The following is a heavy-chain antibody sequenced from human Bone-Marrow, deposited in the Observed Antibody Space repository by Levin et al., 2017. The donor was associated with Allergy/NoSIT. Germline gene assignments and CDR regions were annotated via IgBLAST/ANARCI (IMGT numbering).Heavy chain of an antibody. V-gene: IGHV3-7*01. D-gene: IGHD1-14*01. CDR3: ARVVDRENWFDP. CDR2: IKQDGSEK. Sequence: GESLKISCAASGFTFSSYWMSWVRQAPGKGLEWVANIKQDGSEKYYVDSVKGRFTISRDNAKNSLYLQMNSLRAEDTAVYYCARVVDRENWFDPWGQGTLVTVSS. CDR1: GFTFSSYW. J-gene: IGHJ5*02.